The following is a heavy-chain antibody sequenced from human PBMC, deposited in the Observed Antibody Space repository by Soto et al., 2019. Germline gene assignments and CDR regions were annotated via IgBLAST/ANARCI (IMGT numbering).Heavy chain of an antibody. CDR2: IYSGGST. D-gene: IGHD4-17*01. CDR1: GFTVSSNY. CDR3: ARDNGDYYYGMDV. V-gene: IGHV3-66*01. Sequence: GGSLRLSCAASGFTVSSNYMSWVRQAPGKGLEWVSVIYSGGSTYYADSVKGRFTISRDNSKNTLYLQMNSLRAEDTAVYYCARDNGDYYYGMDVWGQGTTVTVSS. J-gene: IGHJ6*02.